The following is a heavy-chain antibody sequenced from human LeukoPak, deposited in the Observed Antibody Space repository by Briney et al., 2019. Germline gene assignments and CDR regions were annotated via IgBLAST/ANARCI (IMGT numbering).Heavy chain of an antibody. CDR3: ARHAHLRYFDY. Sequence: SETLSLTCTVSGASISSYYWSWIRQPPGKGLEWIDSGSTNYNPSLKSRVTISVDTSKNQFSLKLSTVTAADTAVYYCARHAHLRYFDYWGQGTLVTVSS. J-gene: IGHJ4*02. CDR2: SGST. CDR1: GASISSYY. D-gene: IGHD3-3*02. V-gene: IGHV4-59*08.